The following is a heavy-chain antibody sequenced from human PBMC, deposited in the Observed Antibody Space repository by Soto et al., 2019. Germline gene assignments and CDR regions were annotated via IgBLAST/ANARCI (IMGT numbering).Heavy chain of an antibody. CDR3: ARYNSYAIDY. J-gene: IGHJ4*02. CDR2: IHYSVTT. D-gene: IGHD2-8*01. Sequence: SETLSLTGTVSGTSISSYYWSWIRQPPGKGLEWIANIHYSVTTNYNPSLAGRVTLSVDTSKNQFSLKMTSVTAADRAMYFCARYNSYAIDYWGRGPRVPVAS. CDR1: GTSISSYY. V-gene: IGHV4-59*01.